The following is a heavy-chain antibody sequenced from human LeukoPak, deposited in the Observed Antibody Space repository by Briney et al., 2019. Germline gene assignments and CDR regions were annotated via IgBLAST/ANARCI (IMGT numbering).Heavy chain of an antibody. V-gene: IGHV3-11*04. J-gene: IGHJ4*02. Sequence: LSLTCAVYGGSFSGYYMTWVRQAPGKGLEWLSYISGNGGVIQYADSVKGRFTISRDNAKNLLYLQMDSLRVEDTAIYYCARDPRTVRIWGQGTLVTVSS. CDR1: GGSFSGYY. D-gene: IGHD1-1*01. CDR2: ISGNGGVI. CDR3: ARDPRTVRI.